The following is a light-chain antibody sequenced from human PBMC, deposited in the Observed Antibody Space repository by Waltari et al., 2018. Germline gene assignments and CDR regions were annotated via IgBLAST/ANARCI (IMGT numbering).Light chain of an antibody. V-gene: IGKV3-20*01. CDR3: QQYDSTPLT. J-gene: IGKJ4*01. Sequence: EIVLTQSPGAMSLSPGERVTLSCRATQSVTNNYLAWYQQKPGQAPRPLIFGASNRATGIPDRFSGSGSGTDFTLTIYGLEPEDSAIYYCQQYDSTPLTFGGGTTVEIK. CDR2: GAS. CDR1: QSVTNNY.